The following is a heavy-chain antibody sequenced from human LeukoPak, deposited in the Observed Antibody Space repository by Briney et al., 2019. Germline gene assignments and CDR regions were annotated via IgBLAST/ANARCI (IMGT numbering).Heavy chain of an antibody. CDR2: MNPNSGNT. D-gene: IGHD3-16*01. Sequence: ASVKVSCKASGGTFSSYAISWVRQATGQGLEWLGWMNPNSGNTGYAQKFQGRVTMTSDTSINTAYMELSSLRSEDTAVYYCARGLWGPSGGDYWGQGTLVTVSS. J-gene: IGHJ4*02. V-gene: IGHV1-8*02. CDR3: ARGLWGPSGGDY. CDR1: GGTFSSYA.